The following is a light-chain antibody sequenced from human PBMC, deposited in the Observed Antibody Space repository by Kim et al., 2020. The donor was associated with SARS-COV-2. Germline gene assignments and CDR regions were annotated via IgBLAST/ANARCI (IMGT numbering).Light chain of an antibody. CDR1: RLGNKY. V-gene: IGLV3-1*01. J-gene: IGLJ2*01. Sequence: SSELTQPPSVSVSPGQTASITCSGDRLGNKYVCWYQQKPGQSPVVVIYQDTQRPSGIPERFSGSNSGNTATLTISGTQAMDEADYYCQAWDSTTTVFGGGTQLTV. CDR2: QDT. CDR3: QAWDSTTTV.